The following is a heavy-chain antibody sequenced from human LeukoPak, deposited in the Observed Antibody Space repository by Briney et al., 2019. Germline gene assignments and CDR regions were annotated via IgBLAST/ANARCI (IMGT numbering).Heavy chain of an antibody. CDR1: GFTVSRTH. V-gene: IGHV3-53*01. D-gene: IGHD3-16*01. CDR3: AKDEATSGGGLAS. CDR2: MYTGGTT. J-gene: IGHJ5*01. Sequence: GGSLRLSCSASGFTVSRTHMSWVRQAPGEWLEWVSAMYTGGTTYYADSVTGRFTVSRDTSRNTLFLHMNSLRAEDTAVYYCAKDEATSGGGLASWGQGTLVIVSS.